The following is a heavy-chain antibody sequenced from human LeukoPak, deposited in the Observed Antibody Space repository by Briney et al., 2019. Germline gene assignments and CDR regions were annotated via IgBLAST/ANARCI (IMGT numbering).Heavy chain of an antibody. CDR2: IYYSGST. CDR3: ARGLIREDKEAKDY. J-gene: IGHJ4*02. D-gene: IGHD2-15*01. V-gene: IGHV4-59*12. CDR1: GGSISSYY. Sequence: SGTLSLTCTVSGGSISSYYWSWIRQPPGKGLEWIGYIYYSGSTNYNPSLKSRVTISVDTSKNQFSLKLSSVTAADTAVYYCARGLIREDKEAKDYWGQGTLVTVSS.